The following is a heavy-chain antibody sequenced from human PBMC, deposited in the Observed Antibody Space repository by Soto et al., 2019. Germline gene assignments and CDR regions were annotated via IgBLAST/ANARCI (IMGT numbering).Heavy chain of an antibody. Sequence: GASVKVSCKASGGTFSSYAISWVRQAPGQGLEWMGGIIPIFGTANYAQKFQGRVTITADESTSTAYMELSSLRSEDTAVYYCTLYYYDSSGYYGSLEFDPWGQGTLVTVSS. CDR1: GGTFSSYA. V-gene: IGHV1-69*13. D-gene: IGHD3-22*01. J-gene: IGHJ5*02. CDR2: IIPIFGTA. CDR3: TLYYYDSSGYYGSLEFDP.